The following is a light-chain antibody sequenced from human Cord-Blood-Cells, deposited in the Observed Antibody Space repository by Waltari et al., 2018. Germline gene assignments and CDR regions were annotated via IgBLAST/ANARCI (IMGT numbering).Light chain of an antibody. V-gene: IGLV1-47*01. CDR2: RNN. CDR3: AAWDDSLSGWV. CDR1: SSNIGSTY. Sequence: QSVLTQPPSASGTPGQSVTISCSGSSSNIGSTYVYWYQQLPGTAPNLLIYRNNQRPSGVPDRFSGSKSGTSASLAISGLRSEDEADYYCAAWDDSLSGWVFGGGTKLTVL. J-gene: IGLJ3*02.